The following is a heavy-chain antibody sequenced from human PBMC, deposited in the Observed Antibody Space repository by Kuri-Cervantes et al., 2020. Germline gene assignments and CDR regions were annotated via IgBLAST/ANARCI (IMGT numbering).Heavy chain of an antibody. CDR1: GLSLSTSGVG. D-gene: IGHD6-13*01. CDR3: AHKGAAGGWFDP. J-gene: IGHJ5*02. CDR2: IYWDDDK. V-gene: IGHV2-5*02. Sequence: GPTLVKPTETLTLTCTLSGLSLSTSGVGLGWIRQPPGKALEWLALIYWDDDKRYSPSLKSRLTITKDTSKNQVVLTMTNMDPVDTATYYCAHKGAAGGWFDPWGQGTLVTVSS.